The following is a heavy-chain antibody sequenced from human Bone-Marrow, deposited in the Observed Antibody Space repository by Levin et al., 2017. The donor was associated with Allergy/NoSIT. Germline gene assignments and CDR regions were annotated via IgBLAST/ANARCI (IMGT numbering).Heavy chain of an antibody. Sequence: GESLKISCTASGFTFGDYAMSWVRQAPGKGLEWVGFIRSKAYGGTTEYAASVKGRFTISRDDSKSIAYLQMNSLKTEDTAVYYCTRDCVSGGSCYSYYYYGMDVWGQGTTVTVSS. CDR1: GFTFGDYA. CDR2: IRSKAYGGTT. V-gene: IGHV3-49*04. J-gene: IGHJ6*02. CDR3: TRDCVSGGSCYSYYYYGMDV. D-gene: IGHD2-15*01.